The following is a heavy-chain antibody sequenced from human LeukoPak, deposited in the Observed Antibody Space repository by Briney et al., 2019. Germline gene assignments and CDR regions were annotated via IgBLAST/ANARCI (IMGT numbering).Heavy chain of an antibody. Sequence: ASVKVSCKASGGTFSSYAISWVRQAPGQRLEWMGWINAGNGNTKYSQKFQGRVTITRDTSASTAYMELSSLRSEDTAVYYCARDLGSSSGMDVWGQGTTVTVSS. CDR1: GGTFSSYA. D-gene: IGHD6-13*01. CDR3: ARDLGSSSGMDV. V-gene: IGHV1-3*01. J-gene: IGHJ6*02. CDR2: INAGNGNT.